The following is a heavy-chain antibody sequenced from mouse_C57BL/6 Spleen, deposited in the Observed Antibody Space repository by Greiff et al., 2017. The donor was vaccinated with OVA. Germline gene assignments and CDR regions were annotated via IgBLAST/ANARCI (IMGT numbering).Heavy chain of an antibody. J-gene: IGHJ1*03. CDR2: IDPSDSYT. CDR1: GYTFTSYW. Sequence: QVQLQQPGAELVMPGASVKLSCKASGYTFTSYWMHWVKQSPGQGLEWIGEIDPSDSYTNYNQKFKGKSTLTVDKSSSTAYMQLSSLTSEDSAVYYCARVDSNWYFDVWGTGTTVTVSS. V-gene: IGHV1-69*01. D-gene: IGHD2-5*01. CDR3: ARVDSNWYFDV.